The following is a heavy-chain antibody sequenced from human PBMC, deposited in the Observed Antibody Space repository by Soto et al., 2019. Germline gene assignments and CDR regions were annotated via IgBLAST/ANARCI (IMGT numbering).Heavy chain of an antibody. J-gene: IGHJ3*02. CDR1: GGSISSYY. CDR2: IYYSGST. Sequence: QVQLQESGPGLVKPSETLSLTCTVSGGSISSYYWSWIRQPPGKGLEWIGYIYYSGSTNYNPSLKSRVTISVDTSKNQFSLKLSSVTAADTAVYYCARDRTPYNGNDSGDAFDIWGQGTMVTVSS. V-gene: IGHV4-59*01. D-gene: IGHD1-20*01. CDR3: ARDRTPYNGNDSGDAFDI.